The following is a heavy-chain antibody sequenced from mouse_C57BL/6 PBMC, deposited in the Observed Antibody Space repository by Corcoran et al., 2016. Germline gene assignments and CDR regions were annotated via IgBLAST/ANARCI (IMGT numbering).Heavy chain of an antibody. CDR2: IYPGSGST. CDR3: ARMEYYGSTSWFAY. J-gene: IGHJ3*01. V-gene: IGHV1-55*01. D-gene: IGHD1-1*01. CDR1: GYTFTSYW. Sequence: QVQLQQPGAELVKPGASVKMSCKASGYTFTSYWITWVKQRPGQGLEWIGDIYPGSGSTNYNEKFKSKATLTVDTSSSTAYMQLSSLTSEDSAVYYCARMEYYGSTSWFAYWGQGTLVTVSA.